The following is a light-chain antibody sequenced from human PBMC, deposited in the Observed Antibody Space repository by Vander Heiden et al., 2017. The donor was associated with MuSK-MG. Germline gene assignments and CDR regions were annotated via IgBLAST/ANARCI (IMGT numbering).Light chain of an antibody. Sequence: DVVLTQTPLSSPVTLGQPASISCRSSQSLEHSDGKTYVSWLQQRAGQPPRLLIHKISKRFSGVPDRINGSGAGTDFTLKISRVEAEDVGVYYCGQAKHFPRTFGPGTKLEIK. V-gene: IGKV2-24*01. J-gene: IGKJ2*01. CDR3: GQAKHFPRT. CDR2: KIS. CDR1: QSLEHSDGKTY.